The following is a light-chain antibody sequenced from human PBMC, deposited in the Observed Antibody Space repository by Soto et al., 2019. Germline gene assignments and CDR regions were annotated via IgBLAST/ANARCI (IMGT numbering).Light chain of an antibody. J-gene: IGKJ2*01. V-gene: IGKV2-40*01. CDR3: MQRVEFPLL. CDR2: MLP. CDR1: QSLLDSDDGNTY. Sequence: DIVMTQTPLSLPVTPGEPASISCRSSQSLLDSDDGNTYLDWYLQKPGQSPQLLIYMLPYRASGVPDRFSGSGSGTDSTLKISRVEAEDVGVYYCMQRVEFPLLFGQGTKLEI.